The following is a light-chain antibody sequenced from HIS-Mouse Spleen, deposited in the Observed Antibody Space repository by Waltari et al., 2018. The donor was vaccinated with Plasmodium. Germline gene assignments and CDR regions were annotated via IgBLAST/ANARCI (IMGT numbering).Light chain of an antibody. V-gene: IGKV1-5*03. Sequence: DIQMTQSPSTLSASVGDRVTITCRASQSISSRLAWYQQKPGKAPKLLIYKASSLESGVPSRFSGSGSGTEFTLTISSLQPDDFATYYCQQYYSYPFTFGPGTKVDIK. CDR3: QQYYSYPFT. CDR2: KAS. CDR1: QSISSR. J-gene: IGKJ3*01.